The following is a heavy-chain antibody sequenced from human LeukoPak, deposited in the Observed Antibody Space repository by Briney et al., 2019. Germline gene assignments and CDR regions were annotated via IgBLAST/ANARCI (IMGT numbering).Heavy chain of an antibody. J-gene: IGHJ5*02. V-gene: IGHV4-59*01. CDR1: GGSITSYY. CDR2: KYYSGST. Sequence: SSETLSLTCTVSGGSITSYYWSWIRQSPGKGLEWIGYKYYSGSTNYNPSLKSRITISVDMSKNQFSLNLTSVTAADTAIYYCARDKLGNGWDPRFDPWGQGTLVTVSS. CDR3: ARDKLGNGWDPRFDP. D-gene: IGHD6-19*01.